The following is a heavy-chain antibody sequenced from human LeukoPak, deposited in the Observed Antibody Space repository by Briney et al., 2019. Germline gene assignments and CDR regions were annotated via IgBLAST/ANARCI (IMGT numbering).Heavy chain of an antibody. CDR1: GGTFSSYA. D-gene: IGHD4-17*01. CDR3: ARDNGDYLFDY. J-gene: IGHJ4*02. CDR2: INPSGGST. Sequence: ASVKVSCKASGGTFSSYAISWVRQAPGQGLEWMGIINPSGGSTSYAQKFQGRVTMTRDMSTSTVYMELSSLRSEDTAVYYCARDNGDYLFDYWGQGTLVTVSS. V-gene: IGHV1-46*01.